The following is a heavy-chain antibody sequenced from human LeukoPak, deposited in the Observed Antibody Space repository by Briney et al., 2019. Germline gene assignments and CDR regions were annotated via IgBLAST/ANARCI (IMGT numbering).Heavy chain of an antibody. J-gene: IGHJ5*02. CDR3: ARSGGAWRITGTTKWFDP. CDR1: GGSFSGYY. CDR2: INHSGST. Sequence: SETLSLTCAVYGGSFSGYYWSWIRQPPGKGLEWIGEINHSGSTNYNPSLKSRVTISVDTSKNQFSLKLSSVTAADTAVYYCARSGGAWRITGTTKWFDPWGQGTLVTVSS. V-gene: IGHV4-34*01. D-gene: IGHD1-20*01.